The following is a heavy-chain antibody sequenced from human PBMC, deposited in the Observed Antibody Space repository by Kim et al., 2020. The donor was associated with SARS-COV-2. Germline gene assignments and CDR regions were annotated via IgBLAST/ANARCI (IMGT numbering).Heavy chain of an antibody. CDR2: IYYSGTT. CDR3: HRGSAAAYTLDV. CDR1: GGSISDINYF. J-gene: IGHJ6*02. D-gene: IGHD3-16*01. Sequence: SETLSLTCIVSGGSISDINYFWGWIRQPPGKGLEWIGSIYYSGTTFYNPSLKSRVTISVDSSKNQFSLKLTSVIAADTAIYYCHRGSAAAYTLDVGAKGPRSPSP. V-gene: IGHV4-39*01.